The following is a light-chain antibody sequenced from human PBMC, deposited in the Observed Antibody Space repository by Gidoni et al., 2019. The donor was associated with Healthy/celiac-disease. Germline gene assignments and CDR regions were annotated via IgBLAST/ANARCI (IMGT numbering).Light chain of an antibody. CDR3: QQRSNWTSGFT. V-gene: IGKV3-11*01. CDR1: QSVSSY. Sequence: EIVLTQSPATLSLSPGERATLSCRASQSVSSYLAWYQQKPGQAPRLLIYDAANRATGIPARFSGSGAGTDFTLTISSLGPEDCAVYYCQQRSNWTSGFTFGPXTKVDIK. J-gene: IGKJ3*01. CDR2: DAA.